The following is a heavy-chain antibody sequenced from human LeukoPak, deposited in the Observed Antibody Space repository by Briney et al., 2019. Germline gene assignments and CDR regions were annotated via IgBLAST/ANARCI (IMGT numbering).Heavy chain of an antibody. J-gene: IGHJ3*02. D-gene: IGHD3-22*01. Sequence: GGSLRLSCAASGFTFSSYSMNWVRQAPGKGLEWVSSISSSSSYIYYADSVKGRFTISRDNAKNSLYLQMNSLRAEDTAVYYCARDRSTYYYEGFQVGAFDIWGQGTMVTVSS. CDR3: ARDRSTYYYEGFQVGAFDI. CDR2: ISSSSSYI. V-gene: IGHV3-21*01. CDR1: GFTFSSYS.